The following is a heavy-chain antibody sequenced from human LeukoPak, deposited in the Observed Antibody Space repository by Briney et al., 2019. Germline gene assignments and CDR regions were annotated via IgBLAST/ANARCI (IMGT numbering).Heavy chain of an antibody. CDR2: INPNSGGT. Sequence: ASVKVSCKASGYTFTGYYMHWVRQAPGQGLEWMGWINPNSGGTNYAQKFQGRVTMTRDTSISTAYMELSRLRSDDTAVYYCARGTLDSSGYYYFDYWGQGTLVTVSS. CDR3: ARGTLDSSGYYYFDY. V-gene: IGHV1-2*02. CDR1: GYTFTGYY. J-gene: IGHJ4*02. D-gene: IGHD3-22*01.